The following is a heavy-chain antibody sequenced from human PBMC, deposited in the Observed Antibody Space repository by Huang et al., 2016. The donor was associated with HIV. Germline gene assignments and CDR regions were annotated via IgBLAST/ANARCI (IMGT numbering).Heavy chain of an antibody. Sequence: QVQLVQYGPELKKPGASVSVSCKATGYTFNKYTMNWVRQAPGQGLEWMGSINTNTGNPTYARDFTGRFVFSLDTSVSTAYLQISNLKTEDTAVYYCARDVRESTDFWVNYSWFDRWGQGTLVTVSS. J-gene: IGHJ5*02. V-gene: IGHV7-4-1*02. CDR3: ARDVRESTDFWVNYSWFDR. D-gene: IGHD3-10*01. CDR2: INTNTGNP. CDR1: GYTFNKYT.